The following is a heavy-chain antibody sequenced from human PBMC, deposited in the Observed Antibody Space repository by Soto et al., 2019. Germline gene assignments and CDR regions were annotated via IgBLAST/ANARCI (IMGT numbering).Heavy chain of an antibody. CDR2: ISYDGSNK. V-gene: IGHV3-30*18. J-gene: IGHJ6*02. D-gene: IGHD3-10*01. CDR1: GFTFSSYG. CDR3: AKGRKARGLPRVNHHGMDV. Sequence: GGSLRLSCAASGFTFSSYGMHWVRQAPGKGLEWVAVISYDGSNKYYADSVKGRFTISRDNSKNTLYLQMNSLRAEDTAVYYCAKGRKARGLPRVNHHGMDVWGQGTTVTVSS.